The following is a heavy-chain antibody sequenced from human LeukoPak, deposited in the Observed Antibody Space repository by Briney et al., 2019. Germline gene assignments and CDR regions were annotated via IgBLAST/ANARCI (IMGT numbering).Heavy chain of an antibody. CDR1: GFTFSSYG. Sequence: PGGSLRLSCAASGFTFSSYGMSWVRQAPGKGLEWVSAISGSGGSTYYADSVKGRFTISRDNSKNTLYLQMNSLRAEDTAVYYCAKRVAIAARPDGWFDPWGQGTLVTVSS. CDR3: AKRVAIAARPDGWFDP. J-gene: IGHJ5*02. D-gene: IGHD6-6*01. CDR2: ISGSGGST. V-gene: IGHV3-23*01.